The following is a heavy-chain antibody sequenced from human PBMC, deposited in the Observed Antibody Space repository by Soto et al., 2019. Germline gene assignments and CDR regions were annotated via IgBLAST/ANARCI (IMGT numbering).Heavy chain of an antibody. D-gene: IGHD6-19*01. CDR3: VRDGSSGWYYYGMDV. CDR2: IYMNGST. V-gene: IGHV4-4*07. J-gene: IGHJ6*02. Sequence: SETLSLTCPVSGCPISSYYWSWIRQPAGKGLEWIGRIYMNGSTNYNPSLKSRVTVSVDTSKSQFSLMLNSVTAADTAVYYCVRDGSSGWYYYGMDVWGQGTTVTVS. CDR1: GCPISSYY.